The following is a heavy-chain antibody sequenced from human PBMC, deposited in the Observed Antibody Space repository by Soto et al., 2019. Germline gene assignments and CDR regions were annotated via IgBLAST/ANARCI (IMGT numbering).Heavy chain of an antibody. J-gene: IGHJ6*02. CDR1: GFTFDDYT. Sequence: PGGSLRLSCAASGFTFDDYTMHWVRQAPGKGLEWVSLISWDGGSTYYADSVKGRFTISRDNSKNSLYLQMNSLRTEDTALYYCAKDIEGRDVLRFLEWSSPGMDVWGQGTTVTVSS. D-gene: IGHD3-3*01. CDR3: AKDIEGRDVLRFLEWSSPGMDV. V-gene: IGHV3-43*01. CDR2: ISWDGGST.